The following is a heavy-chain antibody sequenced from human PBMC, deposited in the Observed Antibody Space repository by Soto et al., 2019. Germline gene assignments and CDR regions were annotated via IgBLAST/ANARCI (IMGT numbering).Heavy chain of an antibody. Sequence: DVQLVESGGGLIQPGESLRLSCAAFGFTISGKKYVAWVRQAPGKGLEWVSALYDIDGSFYADSVKGRFTTPSDSSKTTVYLQMNDLRPDDTAVYYCATWHEREHAYDVWGLGTTVTVSS. J-gene: IGHJ3*01. CDR3: ATWHEREHAYDV. V-gene: IGHV3-53*01. CDR1: GFTISGKKY. CDR2: LYDIDGS. D-gene: IGHD1-1*01.